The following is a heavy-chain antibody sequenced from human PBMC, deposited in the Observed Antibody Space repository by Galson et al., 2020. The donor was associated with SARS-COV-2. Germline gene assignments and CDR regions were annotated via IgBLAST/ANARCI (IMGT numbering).Heavy chain of an antibody. V-gene: IGHV2-26*01. CDR2: IFSNDEK. CDR3: ARIGCGGDCYSPRKYYYYYYGMDV. J-gene: IGHJ6*02. CDR1: GFSLSNARMG. D-gene: IGHD2-21*01. Sequence: SGPTLVKPTETLTLTCTVSGFSLSNARMGVSWIRQPPGKALEWLAHIFSNDEKSYSTSLKSRLTISKDTSKSQVVLTMTNMDPVDTATYYCARIGCGGDCYSPRKYYYYYYGMDVWGQGTTVTVSS.